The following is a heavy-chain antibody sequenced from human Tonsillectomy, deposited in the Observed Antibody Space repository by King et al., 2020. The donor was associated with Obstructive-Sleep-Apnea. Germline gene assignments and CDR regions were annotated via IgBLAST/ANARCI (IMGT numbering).Heavy chain of an antibody. CDR2: IYFSGTT. J-gene: IGHJ6*02. Sequence: VQLQESGPGLVKPSETLSLTCTVSAGAISGYYWSWVRQPPGRGLEWIGYIYFSGTTNSDPSLKSRLTMSVDTSKNQFSLNLTSVTAADPAVYYCARHPYYYYGMDVWGQGTTVTVSS. CDR3: ARHPYYYYGMDV. CDR1: AGAISGYY. V-gene: IGHV4-59*08.